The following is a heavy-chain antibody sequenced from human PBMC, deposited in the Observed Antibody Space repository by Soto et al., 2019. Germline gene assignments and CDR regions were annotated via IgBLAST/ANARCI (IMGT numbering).Heavy chain of an antibody. CDR3: AKLRYFDWLLPPNTWFDP. CDR2: ISYDGSNK. Sequence: GGSLRLSCAASGFTFSSYAMHWVRQAPGKGLEWVAVISYDGSNKYYADSVKGRFTISRDNSKNTLYLQMNSLRAEDTAVYYCAKLRYFDWLLPPNTWFDPWGQGTLVTVSS. V-gene: IGHV3-30-3*02. J-gene: IGHJ5*02. CDR1: GFTFSSYA. D-gene: IGHD3-9*01.